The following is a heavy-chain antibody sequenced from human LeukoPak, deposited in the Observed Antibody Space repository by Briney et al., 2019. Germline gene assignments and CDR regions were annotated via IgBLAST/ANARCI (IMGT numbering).Heavy chain of an antibody. CDR1: GGTFSSYA. Sequence: ASVKVSCKASGGTFSSYAISWVRQAPGQGLEWMGGIIPIFGTANYAQKFQGRVTITADESTSTAYMELSSLRSEDTAVYYCARDMGRDNWNHWFDPWGQGTLVTVSS. J-gene: IGHJ5*02. CDR3: ARDMGRDNWNHWFDP. CDR2: IIPIFGTA. D-gene: IGHD1-20*01. V-gene: IGHV1-69*13.